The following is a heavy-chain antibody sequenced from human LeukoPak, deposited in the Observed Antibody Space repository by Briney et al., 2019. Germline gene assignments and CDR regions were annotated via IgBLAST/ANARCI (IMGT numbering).Heavy chain of an antibody. Sequence: GGSLRLSCAASGSILSDYNMNWVRQAPGKGLEWVSFIAISGTYITYADSLKGRFTISRDNAKNSLYLQMNSLRAEDTAVYYCARDLSATARAYDYWGHGTLVTVSS. V-gene: IGHV3-21*01. CDR1: GSILSDYN. J-gene: IGHJ4*01. CDR3: ARDLSATARAYDY. CDR2: IAISGTYI. D-gene: IGHD1-26*01.